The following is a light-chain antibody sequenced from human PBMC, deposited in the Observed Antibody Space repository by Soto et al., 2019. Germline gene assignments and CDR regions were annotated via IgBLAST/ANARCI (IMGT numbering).Light chain of an antibody. CDR1: SSDVGGYNY. J-gene: IGLJ1*01. CDR3: CSYAGSYTYV. CDR2: DVS. Sequence: QSALTQPRSVSGSPGQSVTISCTGTSSDVGGYNYVSWYQQHPGKAPKLMIYDVSKRPSAVPDRCSASKSGNTASLTISGLQAEDEADYYCCSYAGSYTYVFGTGTKVTVL. V-gene: IGLV2-11*01.